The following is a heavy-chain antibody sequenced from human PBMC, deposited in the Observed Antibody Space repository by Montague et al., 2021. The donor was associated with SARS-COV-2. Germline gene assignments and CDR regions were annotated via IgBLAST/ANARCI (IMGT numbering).Heavy chain of an antibody. CDR3: ASGRMVPYSSSWTTLYYYYGMDV. V-gene: IGHV6-1*01. CDR1: GDSVSSNSAA. D-gene: IGHD6-13*01. J-gene: IGHJ6*02. CDR2: TYYRSKWYN. Sequence: CAISGDSVSSNSAALNWIRQSPSRGLEWLGRTYYRSKWYNDYAVSVKSRITINPDTSKNQFSLQLNSVTPEDTAVYYCASGRMVPYSSSWTTLYYYYGMDVWGQGTTVTVSS.